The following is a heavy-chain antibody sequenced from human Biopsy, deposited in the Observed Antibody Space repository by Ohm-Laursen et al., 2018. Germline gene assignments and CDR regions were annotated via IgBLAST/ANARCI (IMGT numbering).Heavy chain of an antibody. J-gene: IGHJ6*02. Sequence: SSVKVSCKASGGTFSKYGISWVRQAPGQGLEWMGGIIPMLGTVQYARRLRGRVTITADKATSTAHLDLSSLRSEDTAVYYCATRVTPVTTLYYYAMDVWGQGTTVTVSS. CDR1: GGTFSKYG. CDR3: ATRVTPVTTLYYYAMDV. D-gene: IGHD4-17*01. CDR2: IIPMLGTV. V-gene: IGHV1-69*06.